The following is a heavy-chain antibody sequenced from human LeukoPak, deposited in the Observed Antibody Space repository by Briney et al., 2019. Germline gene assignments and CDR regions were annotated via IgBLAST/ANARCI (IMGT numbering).Heavy chain of an antibody. CDR3: AYFHVPSRSFDPD. D-gene: IGHD3-9*01. CDR2: IRYDESNI. CDR1: GFSFSGYG. Sequence: GGSLRLSCAASGFSFSGYGMHWVRQAPGKGLEWVAFIRYDESNIYYIDSVKGRFTISRDNSKNTLHLQMNSLRAEDTAVYHCAYFHVPSRSFDPDWGQGTLVIVSS. V-gene: IGHV3-30*02. J-gene: IGHJ4*02.